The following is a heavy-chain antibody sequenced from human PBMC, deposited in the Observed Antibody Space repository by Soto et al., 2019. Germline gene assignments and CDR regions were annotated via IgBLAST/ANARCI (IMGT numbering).Heavy chain of an antibody. CDR2: MSGSGSDT. Sequence: EVPLLESGGGLVQPGGSLRLSCAASGFTFSIYAMSWVRQAPGKGLEWVSAMSGSGSDTYYTDSVKGRFTISRDNSRNTLYLQMNSLRAEDTAVYYCAKEIAAAGNGMDVWGQGTTVTVSS. J-gene: IGHJ6*02. CDR1: GFTFSIYA. CDR3: AKEIAAAGNGMDV. D-gene: IGHD6-13*01. V-gene: IGHV3-23*01.